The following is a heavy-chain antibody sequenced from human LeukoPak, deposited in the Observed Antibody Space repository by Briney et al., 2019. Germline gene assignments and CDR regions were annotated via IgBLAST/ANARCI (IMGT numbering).Heavy chain of an antibody. CDR3: VRDVGAVRGEVYFDY. V-gene: IGHV3-21*06. Sequence: GGSLRHSCAASGFTFSNYAMSWVRQAPGKGLEWVSSITGSGPYMLYADSVKHRFTISRDNTKNLLYLEMNSLRAEDTAMYFCVRDVGAVRGEVYFDYWGQGTLVTVSS. CDR2: ITGSGPYM. CDR1: GFTFSNYA. J-gene: IGHJ4*02. D-gene: IGHD3-10*01.